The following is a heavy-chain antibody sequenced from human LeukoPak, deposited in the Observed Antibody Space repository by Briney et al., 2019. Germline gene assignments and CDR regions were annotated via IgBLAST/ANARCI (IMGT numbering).Heavy chain of an antibody. CDR2: INPNSGGT. CDR3: SRDSGYCGGGSCWYFDF. J-gene: IGHJ4*02. V-gene: IGHV1-2*02. Sequence: ASVKVSCKASGYTFTGYYIHWVRQAPGQGLEWMGWINPNSGGTNYAQKFQGRVTMTRDTSMSTAYMELSGLRSDDTAVYYCSRDSGYCGGGSCWYFDFWGQGTLVTVSA. CDR1: GYTFTGYY. D-gene: IGHD2-15*01.